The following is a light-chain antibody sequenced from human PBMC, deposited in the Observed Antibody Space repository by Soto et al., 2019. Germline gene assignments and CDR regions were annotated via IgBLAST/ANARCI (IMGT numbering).Light chain of an antibody. Sequence: EIVLTQSPVTLSLSPGERATLSCRASQSINNYLAWYQQKPGQPPRLLIYDASNRATAIPVRFNGSGSGTDFTPTISSLEPVDSAVYYCQYLGIWPPGATFGGGTKVEIK. CDR3: QYLGIWPPGAT. V-gene: IGKV3-11*01. J-gene: IGKJ4*01. CDR1: QSINNY. CDR2: DAS.